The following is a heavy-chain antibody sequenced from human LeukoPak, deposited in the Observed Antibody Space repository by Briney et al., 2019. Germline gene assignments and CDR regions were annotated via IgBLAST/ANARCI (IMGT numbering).Heavy chain of an antibody. CDR3: ARVRGYDTRDFDY. V-gene: IGHV3-7*01. CDR2: IKEDGTRK. D-gene: IGHD3-22*01. J-gene: IGHJ4*02. Sequence: PGGSLRLSCAASGFTFSNYWMDWVRQAPGKGLEWVAKIKEDGTRKDYVDSVKGRFTISRDNAKNSLYLEINSLRVEDTGVYYCARVRGYDTRDFDYWGQGALVTVSS. CDR1: GFTFSNYW.